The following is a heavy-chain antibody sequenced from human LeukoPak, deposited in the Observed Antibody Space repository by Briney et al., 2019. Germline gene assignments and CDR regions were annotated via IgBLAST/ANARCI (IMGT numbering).Heavy chain of an antibody. CDR3: ARDLRSGYYGPFNWFDP. V-gene: IGHV1-69*13. CDR2: IIPIFGTA. D-gene: IGHD3-3*01. CDR1: GGTFSSYA. J-gene: IGHJ5*02. Sequence: GASVKVSCKASGGTFSSYAISWVRQAPGQGLEWMGGIIPIFGTANHAQKFQGRVTITADEFTSTAYMELSSLRSEDTAVYYCARDLRSGYYGPFNWFDPWGQGTLVTVSS.